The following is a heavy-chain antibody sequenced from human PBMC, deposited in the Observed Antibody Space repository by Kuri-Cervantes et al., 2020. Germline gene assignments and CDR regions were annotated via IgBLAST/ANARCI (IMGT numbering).Heavy chain of an antibody. V-gene: IGHV3-23*01. CDR2: ISGSGGST. J-gene: IGHJ5*02. CDR1: GFTFSSYA. Sequence: GGSLRLSCAASGFTFSSYAMSWVRQAPGKGLEWVSAISGSGGSTYYADSVKGRFTVSRDKSKITLSLQITSLRAEDTAVYYCASAWQWVVAWGQGTLVTVSS. D-gene: IGHD6-19*01. CDR3: ASAWQWVVA.